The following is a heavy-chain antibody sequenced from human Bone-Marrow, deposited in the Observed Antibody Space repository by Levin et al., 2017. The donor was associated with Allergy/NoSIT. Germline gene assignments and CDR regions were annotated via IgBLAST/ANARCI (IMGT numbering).Heavy chain of an antibody. CDR3: ARERFTRANDF. CDR2: IYSSEKT. CDR1: GGSISGYY. D-gene: IGHD3-3*01. J-gene: IGHJ4*02. V-gene: IGHV4-4*07. Sequence: SQTLSLPCTVSGGSISGYYWSWLRQPAGKGLEWIGRIYSSEKTMYNPSLESRVTMSVDTSRNNFSLKLSSVTAADTAVYYCARERFTRANDFWGQGTLVTVSS.